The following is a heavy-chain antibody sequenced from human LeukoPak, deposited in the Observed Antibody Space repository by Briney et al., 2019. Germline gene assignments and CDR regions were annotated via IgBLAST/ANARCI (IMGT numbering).Heavy chain of an antibody. CDR1: GGSVSSGSYS. Sequence: SETLSLTCTVPGGSVSSGSYSWSWIRQPPGKGLEWIGYIYYSGSTNYNPSLKSRVTISVDTSKNQFSLKLSSVTAADTAVYYCAREGGATFDYWGQGTLVTVSS. CDR3: AREGGATFDY. D-gene: IGHD1-26*01. CDR2: IYYSGST. J-gene: IGHJ4*02. V-gene: IGHV4-61*01.